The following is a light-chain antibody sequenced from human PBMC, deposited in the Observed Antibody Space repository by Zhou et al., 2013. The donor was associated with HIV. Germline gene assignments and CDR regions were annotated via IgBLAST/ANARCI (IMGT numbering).Light chain of an antibody. CDR3: QQSYSTPWT. CDR1: QSISNY. CDR2: AAF. V-gene: IGKV1-39*01. J-gene: IGKJ1*01. Sequence: DIQMTQSPSSLSASVGDRVTITCRASQSISNYLIWYQQKPGKAPKLLIYAAFSLQSGVPSRFSGSGSGTDFTLTISSLQPEDFATYYCQQSYSTPWTFGQGTKVEIK.